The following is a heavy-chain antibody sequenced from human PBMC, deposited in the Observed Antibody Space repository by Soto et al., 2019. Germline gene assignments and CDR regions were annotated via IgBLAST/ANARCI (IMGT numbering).Heavy chain of an antibody. Sequence: SVKVSCKASGGTFSSYSISWVRQAPGQGLEWMGGIIPIFGTANYAQKFQGRVTITADESTSTAYMELSSLRSEDTAVYYCARDGVFFYSYGYLMYYWGQGTLVTSPQ. D-gene: IGHD5-18*01. CDR1: GGTFSSYS. V-gene: IGHV1-69*13. J-gene: IGHJ4*02. CDR3: ARDGVFFYSYGYLMYY. CDR2: IIPIFGTA.